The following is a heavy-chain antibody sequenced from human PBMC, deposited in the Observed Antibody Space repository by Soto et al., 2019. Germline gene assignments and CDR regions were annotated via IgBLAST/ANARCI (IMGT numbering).Heavy chain of an antibody. CDR3: ARQPASDGNYFDY. J-gene: IGHJ4*02. CDR1: GGSISSSSYY. V-gene: IGHV4-39*01. CDR2: IYYSGST. Sequence: QLQLQESGPGLVKPSETLSLTCTVSGGSISSSSYYWGWIRQPPGKGLEWIGSIYYSGSTYYNPSLKSRVTISVDTSKNQFSLKLSSVTAADTAVYYCARQPASDGNYFDYWAREPWSPSPQ.